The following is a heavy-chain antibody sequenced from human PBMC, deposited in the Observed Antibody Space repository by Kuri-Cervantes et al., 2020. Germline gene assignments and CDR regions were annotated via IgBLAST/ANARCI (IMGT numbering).Heavy chain of an antibody. CDR3: AKGVGDLNYGMDV. CDR1: GFTFSSYA. V-gene: IGHV3-9*01. CDR2: ISWNSGSI. J-gene: IGHJ6*02. D-gene: IGHD1-26*01. Sequence: SLKISCAASGFTFSSYAMHWVRQAPGKGLEWVSGISWNSGSIGYADSVKGRFTISRDNAKNSLYLQMNSLRAEDTALYYCAKGVGDLNYGMDVWGQGTTVTVSS.